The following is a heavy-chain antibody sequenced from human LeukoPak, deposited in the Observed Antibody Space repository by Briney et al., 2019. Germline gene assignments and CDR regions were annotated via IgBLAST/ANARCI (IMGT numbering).Heavy chain of an antibody. D-gene: IGHD1-1*01. V-gene: IGHV4-30-4*01. J-gene: IGHJ6*02. CDR1: GGSISSGDYY. CDR3: ARDWKPDYYYGMDV. Sequence: SETLSLTCTVSGGSISSGDYYWSWIRQPPGKGLEWIGYSYYSGRTYYNPSLKSRVTISVDTSKNQFSLKLSSVTAADTAVYYCARDWKPDYYYGMDVWGQGTTVTVSS. CDR2: SYYSGRT.